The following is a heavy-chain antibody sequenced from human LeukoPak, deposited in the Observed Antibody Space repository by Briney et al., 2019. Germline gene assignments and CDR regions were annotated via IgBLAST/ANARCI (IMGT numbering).Heavy chain of an antibody. CDR3: ARDSGGTYRFFDY. D-gene: IGHD3-10*01. CDR1: GFTVSDNY. Sequence: GGSLRLSCAASGFTVSDNYMYWVRQAPGKGLEWVSYISSSGSSIYYADSVKGRFTISRDNAKNSLYLQMNSLRAEDTAVYYCARDSGGTYRFFDYWGQGTLVTVSS. V-gene: IGHV3-11*01. J-gene: IGHJ4*02. CDR2: ISSSGSSI.